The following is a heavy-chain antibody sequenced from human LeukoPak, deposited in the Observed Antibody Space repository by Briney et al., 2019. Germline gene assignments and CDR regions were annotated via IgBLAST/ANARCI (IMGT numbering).Heavy chain of an antibody. J-gene: IGHJ4*02. D-gene: IGHD3-9*01. CDR1: GYTFTGYY. CDR2: INGGNGNT. V-gene: IGHV1-3*01. Sequence: ASVIVSCKDSGYTFTGYYMHWVRQAPGQRLEWMGWINGGNGNTKHSQKFQGRVTITRDTSASTAYMHLSSLRSEDTAVYYCARGGRRYFDYFDYWGQGTLVTVSS. CDR3: ARGGRRYFDYFDY.